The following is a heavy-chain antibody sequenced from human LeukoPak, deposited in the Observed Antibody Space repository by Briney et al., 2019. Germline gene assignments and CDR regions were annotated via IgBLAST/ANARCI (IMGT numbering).Heavy chain of an antibody. CDR1: GGSFSGYY. V-gene: IGHV4-34*01. J-gene: IGHJ4*02. CDR3: ARGRGSAYYYGSGSRYFDY. D-gene: IGHD3-10*01. Sequence: PSETLSLTCAVYGGSFSGYYWSWIRQPPRKGLEWIGEINHSGSTNYNPSLKSRVTISVDTSKNQFSLKLSSVTAADTAVYYCARGRGSAYYYGSGSRYFDYWGQGTLVTVSS. CDR2: INHSGST.